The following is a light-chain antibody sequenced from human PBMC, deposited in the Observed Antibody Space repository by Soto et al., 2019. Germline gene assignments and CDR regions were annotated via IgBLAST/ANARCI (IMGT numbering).Light chain of an antibody. CDR1: SSDIGGYTY. V-gene: IGLV2-8*01. J-gene: IGLJ1*01. CDR2: EVI. Sequence: QSVLTQPPSASGSPGQSVTISCTGTSSDIGGYTYVSWYQQHPGKAPKLLIYEVIKRPSGVPDRFSGSKSGNTASLTVSGLQAEDEADYYCTSYAASNNFVLGTGTKLTVL. CDR3: TSYAASNNFV.